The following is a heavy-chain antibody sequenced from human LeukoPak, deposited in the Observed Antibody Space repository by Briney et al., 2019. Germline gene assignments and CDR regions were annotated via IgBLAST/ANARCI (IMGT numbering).Heavy chain of an antibody. Sequence: GASVKVSCKASGYTFTSYDINWVRQATGQGLEWMGWMNPNSGNTGYAQKFQGRVTMTRNTSISTAYMELSSLRSEDTAVYYCARDCSSTSCAIRKNYYYYYGMDVWGRGTTVTVSS. CDR1: GYTFTSYD. CDR2: MNPNSGNT. CDR3: ARDCSSTSCAIRKNYYYYYGMDV. V-gene: IGHV1-8*01. J-gene: IGHJ6*02. D-gene: IGHD2-2*01.